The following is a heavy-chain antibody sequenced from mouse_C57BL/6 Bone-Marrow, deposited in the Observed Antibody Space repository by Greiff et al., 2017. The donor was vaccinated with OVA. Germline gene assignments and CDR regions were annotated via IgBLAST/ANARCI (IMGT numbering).Heavy chain of an antibody. D-gene: IGHD1-1*01. CDR2: INPNNGGT. CDR1: GYTFTDYN. J-gene: IGHJ2*01. CDR3: ARYYYGSSYGGFDY. Sequence: DVKLQESGPELVKPGASVKIPCKASGYTFTDYNMDWVKQSHGKSLEWIGDINPNNGGTIYNQKFKGKATLTVDKSSSTAYMELRSLTSEDTAVYYCARYYYGSSYGGFDYWGQGTTLTVSS. V-gene: IGHV1-18*01.